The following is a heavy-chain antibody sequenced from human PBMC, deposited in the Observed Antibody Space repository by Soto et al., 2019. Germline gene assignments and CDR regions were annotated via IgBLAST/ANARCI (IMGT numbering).Heavy chain of an antibody. D-gene: IGHD3-10*01. V-gene: IGHV5-10-1*01. CDR1: GYSFTSYW. Sequence: GESLKISCKGSGYSFTSYWISWVRQMPGKGLEWMGRIDPSDSYTNYSPSFQGHVTISADESISTAYLQWSSLKASDTAMYYCARLVGFSYYYYGMDVWGQGTTVTVSS. CDR2: IDPSDSYT. CDR3: ARLVGFSYYYYGMDV. J-gene: IGHJ6*02.